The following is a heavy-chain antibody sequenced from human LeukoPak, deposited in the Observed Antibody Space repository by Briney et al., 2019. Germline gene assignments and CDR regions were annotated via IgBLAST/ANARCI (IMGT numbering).Heavy chain of an antibody. Sequence: SVNVSCKASGGTFSSYAISWVRQAPGQGLEWMGGIIPIFGTANYAQKFQGRVTITADESTSTAYMELSSLRSEDTAVYYCARGGIVRANGAFDIWGQGTMVTVSS. V-gene: IGHV1-69*13. CDR2: IIPIFGTA. CDR3: ARGGIVRANGAFDI. D-gene: IGHD1-26*01. J-gene: IGHJ3*02. CDR1: GGTFSSYA.